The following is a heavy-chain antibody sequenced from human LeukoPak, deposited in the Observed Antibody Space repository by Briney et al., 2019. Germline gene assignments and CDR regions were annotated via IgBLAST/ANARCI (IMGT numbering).Heavy chain of an antibody. J-gene: IGHJ4*02. V-gene: IGHV3-30*02. Sequence: GGSLRLSCAASGFTFSNYGMHWVRQAPGKGLEWVAFIRNDGSNKNYADSVKGRFTISRDNSKNTLYLQMNSLRAEDTAVYYCAKADLWGQGTLVTVSS. CDR2: IRNDGSNK. CDR3: AKADL. CDR1: GFTFSNYG.